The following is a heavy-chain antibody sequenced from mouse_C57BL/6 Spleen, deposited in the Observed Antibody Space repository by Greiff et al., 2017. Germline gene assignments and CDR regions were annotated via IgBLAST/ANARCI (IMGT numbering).Heavy chain of an antibody. CDR1: GYSITSGYD. V-gene: IGHV3-1*01. Sequence: DVKLQESGPGMVKPSQSLSLTCTVTGYSITSGYDWHWIRHFPGNKLEWMGYISYSGSTNYNPSLKSRISITHDTSKNHFFLKLNSVTTEDTATYYCARSLRYGAMDYWGQGTSVTVSS. CDR2: ISYSGST. J-gene: IGHJ4*01. D-gene: IGHD1-1*01. CDR3: ARSLRYGAMDY.